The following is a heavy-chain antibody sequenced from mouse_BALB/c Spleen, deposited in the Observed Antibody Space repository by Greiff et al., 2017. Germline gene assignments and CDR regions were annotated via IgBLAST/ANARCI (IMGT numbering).Heavy chain of an antibody. J-gene: IGHJ4*01. Sequence: EAKLVESGGDLVKPGGSLKLSCAASGFTFSSYGMSWVRQTPDKRLEWVATISSGGSYTYYPDSVKGRFTISRDNAKNTLYLQMSSLKSEDTAMYYCARPYRYDAMDDWGQGTSVTVSS. V-gene: IGHV5-6*02. CDR1: GFTFSSYG. CDR2: ISSGGSYT. CDR3: ARPYRYDAMDD. D-gene: IGHD2-14*01.